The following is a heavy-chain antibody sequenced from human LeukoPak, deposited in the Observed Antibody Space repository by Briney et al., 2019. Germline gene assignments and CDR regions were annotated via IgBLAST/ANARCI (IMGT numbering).Heavy chain of an antibody. CDR3: ARESVAAVIRSVDV. D-gene: IGHD6-6*01. J-gene: IGHJ6*02. CDR1: GYTFTGYY. Sequence: ASVKVSCKASGYTFTGYYMHWVRQAPGQGLEWMGGINANSGDTKYAQRFQGRVTMTRDTPITTAYMELSRLTYDDRDLYFCARESVAAVIRSVDVWGQRTTVSVSS. V-gene: IGHV1-2*02. CDR2: INANSGDT.